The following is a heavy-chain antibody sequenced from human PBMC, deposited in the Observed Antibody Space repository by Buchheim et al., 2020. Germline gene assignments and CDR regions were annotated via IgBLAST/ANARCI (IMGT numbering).Heavy chain of an antibody. J-gene: IGHJ5*02. CDR3: ARGRPLWRSRAGFDP. V-gene: IGHV4-34*01. CDR1: GGSFSGYY. Sequence: QVQLQQWGAGLLKPSETLSLTCAVYGGSFSGYYWSWIRQPPGKGLEWIGEINHSGSTNYNPSLKSRVTISVDTSKNQFSLKLSSVTAADTAVYYCARGRPLWRSRAGFDPWGQGTL. CDR2: INHSGST.